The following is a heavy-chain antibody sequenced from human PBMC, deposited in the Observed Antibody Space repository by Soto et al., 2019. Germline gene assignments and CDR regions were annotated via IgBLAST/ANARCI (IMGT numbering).Heavy chain of an antibody. V-gene: IGHV4-30-4*01. D-gene: IGHD3-22*01. Sequence: KSSETLSLTCTVSGGSITNDNYYWGWIRQPPGKGLEWIGYVYYSGSSHYNPSLKSRLIISMDTSKNQFSLRLSSVTAADTAVYYCAATSWFDNSGSPCWGQGALVTVSS. CDR1: GGSITNDNYY. CDR2: VYYSGSS. CDR3: AATSWFDNSGSPC. J-gene: IGHJ4*02.